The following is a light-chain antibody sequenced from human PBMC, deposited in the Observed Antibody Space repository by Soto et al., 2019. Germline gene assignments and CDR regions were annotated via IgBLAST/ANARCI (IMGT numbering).Light chain of an antibody. CDR2: AAS. CDR3: QKYNSAPRT. Sequence: DIQMTQSPSSLSASVGDRVTITCRASQGISHYLAWYQQKPGKVPKLLIYAASTLQSGVPSRFSGSGSGTDFTLTISSLQPEHVATYYCQKYNSAPRTFGQGTKVELK. J-gene: IGKJ1*01. CDR1: QGISHY. V-gene: IGKV1-27*01.